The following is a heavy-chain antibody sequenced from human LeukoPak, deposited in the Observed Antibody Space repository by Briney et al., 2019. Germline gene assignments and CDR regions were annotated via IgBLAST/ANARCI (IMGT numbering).Heavy chain of an antibody. CDR2: IWYDGSNK. CDR3: AKDQGSGWYYFDY. D-gene: IGHD6-19*01. J-gene: IGHJ4*02. V-gene: IGHV3-33*06. Sequence: PGRSLRLSCAASGFTFSNYGIHWVRQAPGKGLEWVAVIWYDGSNKYYADSVKGRFTISRDNSKNTVYLQMNSLRAEDTAVYYCAKDQGSGWYYFDYWGQGTLVTVSS. CDR1: GFTFSNYG.